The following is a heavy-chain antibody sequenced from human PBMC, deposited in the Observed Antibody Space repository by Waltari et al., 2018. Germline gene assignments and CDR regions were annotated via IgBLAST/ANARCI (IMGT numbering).Heavy chain of an antibody. CDR2: ITHSGST. V-gene: IGHV4-34*01. CDR1: GGSLNFYF. CDR3: ARRGYCGIDCYSNYFDF. Sequence: QVLLQQWGAGLLKPSATLSLTCAVYGGSLNFYFWSWIRQPPGEGLEWIGEITHSGSTNYNPSLKSRVSISVDTPNNQFSLKLTSVTAADTAAYYCARRGYCGIDCYSNYFDFWGQGTLVTVSS. J-gene: IGHJ4*02. D-gene: IGHD2-21*01.